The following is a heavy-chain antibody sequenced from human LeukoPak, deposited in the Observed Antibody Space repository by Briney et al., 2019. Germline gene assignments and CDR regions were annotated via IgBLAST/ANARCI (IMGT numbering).Heavy chain of an antibody. J-gene: IGHJ4*02. CDR2: IYTGGST. V-gene: IGHV3-53*01. CDR1: GFIVSNKY. CDR3: ARGGIQLWLPMAD. Sequence: GGSLRLSCAASGFIVSNKYMSWVRQAPGRGLEWVSIIYTGGSTYYADSVKGRFTISRDNSKNTLYLQMNSLRVEDTAVYYRARGGIQLWLPMADWGQGTLVTVSS. D-gene: IGHD5-18*01.